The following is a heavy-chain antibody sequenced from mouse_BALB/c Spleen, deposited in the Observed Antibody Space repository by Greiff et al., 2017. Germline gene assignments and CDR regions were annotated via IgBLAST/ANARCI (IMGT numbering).Heavy chain of an antibody. J-gene: IGHJ3*01. D-gene: IGHD2-4*01. CDR2: IDPANGNT. Sequence: VHVKQSGAELVKPGASVKLSCTASGFNIKDTYMHWVKQRPEQGLEWIGRIDPANGNTKCDPKFQGKATITADTSSNTAYLQLSSLTSEDTAVYYCASHYDYDAVWFAYWGQGTLVTVSA. V-gene: IGHV14-3*02. CDR1: GFNIKDTY. CDR3: ASHYDYDAVWFAY.